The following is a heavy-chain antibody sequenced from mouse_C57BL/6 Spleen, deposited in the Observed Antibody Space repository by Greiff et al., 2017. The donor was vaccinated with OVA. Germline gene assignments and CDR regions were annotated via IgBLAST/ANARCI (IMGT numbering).Heavy chain of an antibody. CDR2: IDPSDSYT. J-gene: IGHJ3*01. CDR3: ARTATVDLFAY. V-gene: IGHV1-69*01. D-gene: IGHD1-2*01. CDR1: GYSFTSYW. Sequence: VQLQQPGAELVMPGASVKLSCKASGYSFTSYWMHWVKQRPGQGLEWIGEIDPSDSYTTYNQKFKGKSTLTVDKSSSTAYMQLSSLTSEDSAVYYCARTATVDLFAYWGQGTLVTVSA.